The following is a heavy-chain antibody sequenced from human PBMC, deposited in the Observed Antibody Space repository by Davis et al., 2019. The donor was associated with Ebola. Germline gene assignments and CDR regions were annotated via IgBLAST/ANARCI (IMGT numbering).Heavy chain of an antibody. V-gene: IGHV1-45*03. J-gene: IGHJ6*02. Sequence: AASVKVSCKASGYTFTYRYLHWVRQAPRQALEWMGWITPFNGNTNYAQKFQDRVTITRDTSTSTVYMKLSSLRSEDTAVYYCAREVVAAHREYYYYYYGMDVWGQGTTVTVSS. CDR1: GYTFTYRY. D-gene: IGHD2-15*01. CDR3: AREVVAAHREYYYYYYGMDV. CDR2: ITPFNGNT.